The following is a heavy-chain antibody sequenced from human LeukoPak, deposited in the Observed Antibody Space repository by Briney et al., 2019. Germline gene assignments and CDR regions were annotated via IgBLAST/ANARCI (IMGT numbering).Heavy chain of an antibody. CDR3: ARGGGSAWQNFDY. J-gene: IGHJ4*02. CDR1: RFTFSNFA. Sequence: GGSLRLSCAPSRFTFSNFAMHWVRQAPGKGLEWVAVISYDGSNKYYADSVKGRFTISRDNSKNTLYLQMNSLRAEDTAVYYCARGGGSAWQNFDYWGQGTLVTVSS. D-gene: IGHD6-19*01. V-gene: IGHV3-30-3*01. CDR2: ISYDGSNK.